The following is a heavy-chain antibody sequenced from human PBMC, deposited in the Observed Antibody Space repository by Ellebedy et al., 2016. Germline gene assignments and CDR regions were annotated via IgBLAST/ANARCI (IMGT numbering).Heavy chain of an antibody. J-gene: IGHJ5*02. V-gene: IGHV5-51*01. Sequence: KVSCXASGYRFTSYWIGWVRQMPGKGLEWMGIIYPGDSNTRYSPSFQGQVTISADKSISTAYLQWSSLKASDTAMYYCARGRADYSDSSDYNHPDNWFDPWGQGTLVTVSS. CDR3: ARGRADYSDSSDYNHPDNWFDP. D-gene: IGHD3-22*01. CDR2: IYPGDSNT. CDR1: GYRFTSYW.